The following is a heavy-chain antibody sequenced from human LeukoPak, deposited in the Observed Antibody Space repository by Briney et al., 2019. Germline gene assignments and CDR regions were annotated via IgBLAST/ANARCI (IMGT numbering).Heavy chain of an antibody. CDR2: IWYDGSNK. V-gene: IGHV3-33*01. J-gene: IGHJ4*02. Sequence: QPGRSLRLSCAASGFTFSSYGMHWVRQAPGKGLEWVAVIWYDGSNKYYADSVKGRFTISRDNSKNTLYLQMNSLRAEDTAVYYCARVAVGATAYYFDYWGQGTLVTVSS. CDR1: GFTFSSYG. D-gene: IGHD1-26*01. CDR3: ARVAVGATAYYFDY.